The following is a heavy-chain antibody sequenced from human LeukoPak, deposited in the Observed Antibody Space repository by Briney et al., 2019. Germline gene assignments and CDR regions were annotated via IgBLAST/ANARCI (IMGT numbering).Heavy chain of an antibody. CDR2: IYTSGST. Sequence: KTSETQSLTCTVSGGSISSGSYYWSWIRQPAGKGLEWIGRIYTSGSTNYNPSLKSRVTISVDTSKNQFSLKLSSVTAADTAVYYCARDRHYYYYMDVWGKGTTVTVSS. V-gene: IGHV4-61*02. CDR1: GGSISSGSYY. J-gene: IGHJ6*03. CDR3: ARDRHYYYYMDV.